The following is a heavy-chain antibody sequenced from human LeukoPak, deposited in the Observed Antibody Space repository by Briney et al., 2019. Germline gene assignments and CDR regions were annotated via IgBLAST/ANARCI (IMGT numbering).Heavy chain of an antibody. CDR3: VKDFVVVPGLVNYFDY. D-gene: IGHD2-2*01. J-gene: IGHJ4*02. V-gene: IGHV3-23*01. CDR1: GFTFSSYD. CDR2: IGGSIGST. Sequence: GGSLRLSCAASGFTFSSYDMSWVRQGPGKGLEWVSAIGGSIGSTFYTDSVKGRFTISRDNSKNTLSLQMNSLRVEDTAVYYCVKDFVVVPGLVNYFDYWGQGTLVTVSS.